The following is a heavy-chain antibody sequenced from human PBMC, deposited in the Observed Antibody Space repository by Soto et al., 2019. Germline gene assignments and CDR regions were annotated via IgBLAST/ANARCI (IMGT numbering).Heavy chain of an antibody. CDR2: ISGYNGDT. CDR1: GYIFGSYG. CDR3: ARDLMVAAAGKNWFDA. D-gene: IGHD6-13*01. V-gene: IGHV1-18*01. J-gene: IGHJ5*02. Sequence: QIPLVQSGGEVKKPGASVRVSCKASGYIFGSYGISWVRQAPGQWLEWMGWISGYNGDTIYAQKYQDRVTMTTDTSTSTGYMELRSLKSDDTAVYYCARDLMVAAAGKNWFDAWGQGTLVAVSS.